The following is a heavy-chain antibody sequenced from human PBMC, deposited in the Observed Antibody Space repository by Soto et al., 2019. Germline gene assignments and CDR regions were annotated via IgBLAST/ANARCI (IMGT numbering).Heavy chain of an antibody. D-gene: IGHD5-12*01. CDR1: GGTFSTST. V-gene: IGHV1-69*04. CDR3: ARDSTIGSTYSGYDAIDS. J-gene: IGHJ4*02. CDR2: TIPILDVA. Sequence: SVKVSCKASGGTFSTSTFTWVRQAPGQGLEWMGRTIPILDVADYAQDFQGRVTITADKSTSTAYMELTSLTTKDTAVYYCARDSTIGSTYSGYDAIDSWGQGTLVTVSS.